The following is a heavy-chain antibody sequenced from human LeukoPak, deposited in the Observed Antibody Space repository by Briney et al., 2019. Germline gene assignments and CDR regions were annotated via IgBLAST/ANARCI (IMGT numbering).Heavy chain of an antibody. J-gene: IGHJ5*02. CDR2: ISYDGSNK. Sequence: GGSLRLSCAGSGFTFSTYAIHWVRQAPGKGLEWVAVISYDGSNKYYADSVKGRFTISRDNSKNTLYLQMNSLRAEDTAVYYCAKGVYSGYDPTAFDPWGQGTLVTVSS. V-gene: IGHV3-30*04. CDR1: GFTFSTYA. CDR3: AKGVYSGYDPTAFDP. D-gene: IGHD5-12*01.